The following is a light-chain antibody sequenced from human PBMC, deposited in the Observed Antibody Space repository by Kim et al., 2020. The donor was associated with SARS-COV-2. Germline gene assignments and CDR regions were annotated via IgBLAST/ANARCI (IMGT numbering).Light chain of an antibody. CDR2: DVT. CDR3: ISFTTRDTWV. V-gene: IGLV2-14*03. J-gene: IGLJ3*02. CDR1: TSDVGRYDY. Sequence: QPASVSGSAGQSITISCTGTTSDVGRYDYVSWFQQHPGRTPKVIIYDVTERPSGVSNRFSGSKSGNTASLTISGLQAEDEADYYCISFTTRDTWVFG.